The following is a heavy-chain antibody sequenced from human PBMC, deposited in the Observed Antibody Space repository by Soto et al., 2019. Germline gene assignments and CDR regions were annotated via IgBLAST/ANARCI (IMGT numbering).Heavy chain of an antibody. V-gene: IGHV4-34*01. CDR2: INHSGST. J-gene: IGHJ4*02. D-gene: IGHD2-15*01. CDR1: GGSFSGYY. Sequence: TSETLSLTCAVYGGSFSGYYWSWIRQPPGKGLEWIGEINHSGSTNYNPSLKSRVTISVDTSKNQFSLKLSSVTAADTAVYYCARSKLRDIVVVVAGPFDYWGQGTLVTVSS. CDR3: ARSKLRDIVVVVAGPFDY.